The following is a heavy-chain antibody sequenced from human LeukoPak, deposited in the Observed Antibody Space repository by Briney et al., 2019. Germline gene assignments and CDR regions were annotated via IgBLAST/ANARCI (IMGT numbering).Heavy chain of an antibody. Sequence: PGGSLRLSCAASGFTFSSYWMHWVRQAPGKGLVWVSRIYSDGSSTNYADSVKGRFTISRDNSKNTLYLQMNSLRTEDTAVYYCAKAEGYDILTGLDYWGQGTLVTVSS. D-gene: IGHD3-9*01. CDR3: AKAEGYDILTGLDY. CDR2: IYSDGSST. V-gene: IGHV3-74*01. CDR1: GFTFSSYW. J-gene: IGHJ4*02.